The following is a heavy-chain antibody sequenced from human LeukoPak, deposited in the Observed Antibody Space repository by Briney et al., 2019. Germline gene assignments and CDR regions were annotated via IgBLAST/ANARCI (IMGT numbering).Heavy chain of an antibody. CDR2: IIPIFGTA. Sequence: ASVKVSCKASGGTFSSYAISWVRQAPGQGLERMGGIIPIFGTANYAQKFQGRVTITADESTSTAYMELSSLRSEDTAVYYCARVIDSSGYYLHYWGQGTLVTVSS. J-gene: IGHJ4*02. CDR3: ARVIDSSGYYLHY. D-gene: IGHD3-22*01. CDR1: GGTFSSYA. V-gene: IGHV1-69*13.